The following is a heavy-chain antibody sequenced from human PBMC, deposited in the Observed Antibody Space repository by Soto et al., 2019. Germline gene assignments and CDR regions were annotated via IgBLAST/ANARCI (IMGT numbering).Heavy chain of an antibody. CDR1: GGSISSYY. CDR2: IYYSGST. V-gene: IGHV4-59*01. J-gene: IGHJ3*02. D-gene: IGHD3-9*01. Sequence: PSETLSLTCTVSGGSISSYYWSWIRQPPGKGLEWIGYIYYSGSTNYNPSLKSRVTISVDTSKNQFSLKLSSVTAADTAVYYCARDRETYYDILTGYYRYDDAFDIWGQGTMVTVS. CDR3: ARDRETYYDILTGYYRYDDAFDI.